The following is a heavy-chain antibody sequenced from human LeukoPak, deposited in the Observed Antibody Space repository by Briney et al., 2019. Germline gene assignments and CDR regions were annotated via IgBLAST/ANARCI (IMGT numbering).Heavy chain of an antibody. CDR1: GFTLSSYW. CDR3: ARGSQRGAAANYYGMDV. D-gene: IGHD2-2*01. CDR2: INSDGSST. V-gene: IGHV3-74*01. Sequence: PGGSLRLSCSASGFTLSSYWMHWVRQAPGKGLVWVSRINSDGSSTTYADSVKGRFTISRDNAKNTLYLQMNSLRAEDTAVYHCARGSQRGAAANYYGMDVGGQGTTVTVS. J-gene: IGHJ6*02.